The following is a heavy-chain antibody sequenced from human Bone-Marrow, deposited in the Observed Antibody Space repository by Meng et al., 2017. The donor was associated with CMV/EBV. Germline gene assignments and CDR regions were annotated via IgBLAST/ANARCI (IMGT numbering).Heavy chain of an antibody. Sequence: SQTLSLTCAVYGGSFSGYYWSWIRQPPGKGLEWIGEINHSGSTNYNPSLKSRVTISVDTSKNQFSLKLSSVTAADTAVYYCARGQDWSESYTSCGQGTLVAVSS. CDR3: ARGQDWSESYTS. J-gene: IGHJ4*02. CDR1: GGSFSGYY. D-gene: IGHD1-26*01. CDR2: INHSGST. V-gene: IGHV4-34*01.